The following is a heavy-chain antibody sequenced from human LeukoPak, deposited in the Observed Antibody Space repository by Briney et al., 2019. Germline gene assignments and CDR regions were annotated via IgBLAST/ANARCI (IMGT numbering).Heavy chain of an antibody. J-gene: IGHJ4*02. CDR1: GFTFRNYV. CDR2: TSSDLNVK. CDR3: AREGYYGSGSPPSLYFDY. D-gene: IGHD3-10*01. V-gene: IGHV3-30-3*01. Sequence: GGSLGLSCAASGFTFRNYVIHWVRQAPGKGLEWVAVTSSDLNVKLYADSVKGRFTISRDNSRSTLYLQMNSLRPEDTAIYYCAREGYYGSGSPPSLYFDYWGQGALVTVSS.